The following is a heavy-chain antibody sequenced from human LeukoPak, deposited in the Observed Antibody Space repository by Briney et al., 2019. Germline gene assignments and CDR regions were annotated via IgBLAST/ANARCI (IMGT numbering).Heavy chain of an antibody. J-gene: IGHJ4*02. CDR2: ISSSSSYI. Sequence: PGGSLRLSCAASGFTFSSYSMNWVRQAPGKGLEWASSISSSSSYIYYADSVKGRFTISRDNAKNSLYLQMNSLRAEDTAVYYCAKDETYYYDSSGSRLFDYWGQGTLVTVSS. V-gene: IGHV3-21*01. D-gene: IGHD3-22*01. CDR1: GFTFSSYS. CDR3: AKDETYYYDSSGSRLFDY.